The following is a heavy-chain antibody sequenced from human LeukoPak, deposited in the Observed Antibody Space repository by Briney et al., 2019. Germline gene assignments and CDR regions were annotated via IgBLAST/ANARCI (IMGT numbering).Heavy chain of an antibody. Sequence: SETLSLTCTVSGGSISSGVYYWSWIRQHPGKGLEWIGYIYYSGSTYSNPSLKSRVTISVDTSKNQFSLKLSSVTAADTAVYYCARGRTSYDILTGPTTGGWFDPWGQGTLVTVSS. J-gene: IGHJ5*02. V-gene: IGHV4-31*03. CDR3: ARGRTSYDILTGPTTGGWFDP. D-gene: IGHD3-9*01. CDR1: GGSISSGVYY. CDR2: IYYSGST.